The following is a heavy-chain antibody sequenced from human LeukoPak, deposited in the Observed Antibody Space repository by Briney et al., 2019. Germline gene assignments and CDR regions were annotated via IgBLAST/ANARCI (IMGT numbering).Heavy chain of an antibody. V-gene: IGHV4-61*02. D-gene: IGHD2-2*01. CDR2: IYTSGST. J-gene: IGHJ3*02. CDR1: GGSISSGSYY. Sequence: PSQTPSLTCTVSGGSISSGSYYWSWIRQPAGKGLEWIGRIYTSGSTNYNPSLKSRVTISVDTSKNQFSLKLSSVTAADTAVYYCARTVCKYRSSTSCYRVGNDAFDIWGQGTMVTVSS. CDR3: ARTVCKYRSSTSCYRVGNDAFDI.